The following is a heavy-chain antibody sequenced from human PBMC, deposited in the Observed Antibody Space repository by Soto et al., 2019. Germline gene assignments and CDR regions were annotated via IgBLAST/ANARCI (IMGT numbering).Heavy chain of an antibody. CDR3: ARDQGYYYGMDV. J-gene: IGHJ6*02. Sequence: PSETLSLTCTVSGGSISSGGYYWSWIRQHPGKGLEWIGYIYYSGSTYYNPSLKSRVTISVDTSKNQFSLKLSSVTTADTAVYYCARDQGYYYGMDVWGQGTTVTVSS. CDR1: GGSISSGGYY. CDR2: IYYSGST. V-gene: IGHV4-31*03.